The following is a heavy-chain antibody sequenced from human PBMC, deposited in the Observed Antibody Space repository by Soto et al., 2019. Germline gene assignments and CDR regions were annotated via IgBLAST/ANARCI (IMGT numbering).Heavy chain of an antibody. CDR1: GFTFSSYA. Sequence: PAGSLRLFCAASGFTFSSYAMSWLRQAPGQGLEWVSAIRGRGGSTSSADPVQGRFTISRDNSKSALYLQMNSLRAEDTAVYYCAKGRTYPYYYYIDVLGKGTAVXFS. CDR2: IRGRGGST. J-gene: IGHJ6*03. V-gene: IGHV3-23*01. CDR3: AKGRTYPYYYYIDV.